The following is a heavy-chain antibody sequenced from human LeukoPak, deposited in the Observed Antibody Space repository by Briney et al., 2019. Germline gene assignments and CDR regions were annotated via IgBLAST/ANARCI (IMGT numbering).Heavy chain of an antibody. CDR1: GYTSTSYA. J-gene: IGHJ4*02. V-gene: IGHV1-3*01. Sequence: ASVKVSCKASGYTSTSYAMHWVRQAPGQRLEWMGWINAGNGNTEYSQKFQDRVTITRDTSASTAYLELSSLRSEDTAVYYCARDGQNDDSGKAAYFDYWRQGAMVSVSS. D-gene: IGHD3-10*01. CDR3: ARDGQNDDSGKAAYFDY. CDR2: INAGNGNT.